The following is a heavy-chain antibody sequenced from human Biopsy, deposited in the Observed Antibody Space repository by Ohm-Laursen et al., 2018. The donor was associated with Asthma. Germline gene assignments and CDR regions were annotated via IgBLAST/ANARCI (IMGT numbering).Heavy chain of an antibody. CDR3: ARKAGSCISRTCYSLDF. D-gene: IGHD2-2*01. CDR2: INSVFGTT. J-gene: IGHJ4*02. V-gene: IGHV1-69*01. CDR1: GGTFNTYV. Sequence: SSVKVSCKSLGGTFNTYVIGWVRQAPGQGLGWMGGINSVFGTTTYPQKFQDRVTITADDSTSTVYTELSSLRSEDTAVYYCARKAGSCISRTCYSLDFWGQGTLVTVSS.